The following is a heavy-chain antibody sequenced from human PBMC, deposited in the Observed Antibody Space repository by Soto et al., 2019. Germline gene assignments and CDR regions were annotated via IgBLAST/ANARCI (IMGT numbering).Heavy chain of an antibody. Sequence: GGSLRLSCAASGFTFSSYVMSWVRQAPGQGLEWVSSISGSGASTYYADSVKGRFTISRDNSKNTLYLQMNSLRAEDTAVYHCGTSEYDYVWGSYRYAMDVWGQGTTVTVSS. V-gene: IGHV3-23*01. J-gene: IGHJ6*02. CDR3: GTSEYDYVWGSYRYAMDV. CDR2: ISGSGAST. D-gene: IGHD3-16*02. CDR1: GFTFSSYV.